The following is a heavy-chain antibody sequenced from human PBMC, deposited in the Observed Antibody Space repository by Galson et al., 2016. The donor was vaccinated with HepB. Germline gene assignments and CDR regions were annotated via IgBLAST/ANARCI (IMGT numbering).Heavy chain of an antibody. CDR3: ARNPGASTWG. D-gene: IGHD6-13*01. CDR1: GFTVGNNY. J-gene: IGHJ4*02. V-gene: IGHV3-66*01. CDR2: IYSGGNT. Sequence: SLRLSCAASGFTVGNNYMSWVRQAPGKGLEWVSLIYSGGNTLYADSVKGRFSISSDNSKNTLYLQMNSLSAEDTAVYYCARNPGASTWGWGQGTLVTVAS.